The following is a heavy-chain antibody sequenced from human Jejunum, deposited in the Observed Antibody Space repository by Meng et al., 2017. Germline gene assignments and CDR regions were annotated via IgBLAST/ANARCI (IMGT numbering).Heavy chain of an antibody. V-gene: IGHV6-1*01. Sequence: HVQLQLSGPGLVKPSQTLSLPCAISGDSVSSNTGAWNWIRQSPSRGLEWLGRTYYRSKWYNDYAVSVIGRITINPDTSKSQFSLQLNSVTPEDTAVYYCARGSHYAFDVWGQGTMVTVSS. CDR1: GDSVSSNTGA. CDR3: ARGSHYAFDV. CDR2: TYYRSKWYN. J-gene: IGHJ3*01.